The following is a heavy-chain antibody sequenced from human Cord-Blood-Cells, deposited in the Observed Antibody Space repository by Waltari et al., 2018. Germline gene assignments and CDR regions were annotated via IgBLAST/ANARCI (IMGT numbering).Heavy chain of an antibody. Sequence: QVQLQQSGPGLVKPSQTLSLTCAISGDSVSSNSAAWNWIRQSPSRGLEWLGRTYYRSKWYNDYAVSAKSRITINPDTSKNQFSLQLNSVTPEDTAVYYCARDLEYSSSFRASYYFDYWGQGTLVTVSS. CDR1: GDSVSSNSAA. V-gene: IGHV6-1*01. CDR2: TYYRSKWYN. CDR3: ARDLEYSSSFRASYYFDY. J-gene: IGHJ4*02. D-gene: IGHD6-13*01.